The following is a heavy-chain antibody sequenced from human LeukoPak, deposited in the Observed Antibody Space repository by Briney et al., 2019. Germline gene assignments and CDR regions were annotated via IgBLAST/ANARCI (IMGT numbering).Heavy chain of an antibody. V-gene: IGHV1-69*05. Sequence: GSSVKVPCKASGGTFSSYAISWVRQAPGQGLEWMGGIIPIFGTANYAQKFQGRVTITTDESTSTAYMELSSLRSEDTAVYYCARGNSDYGDYPDYYYYYMDVWGKGTTVTVSS. CDR3: ARGNSDYGDYPDYYYYYMDV. CDR2: IIPIFGTA. D-gene: IGHD4-17*01. J-gene: IGHJ6*03. CDR1: GGTFSSYA.